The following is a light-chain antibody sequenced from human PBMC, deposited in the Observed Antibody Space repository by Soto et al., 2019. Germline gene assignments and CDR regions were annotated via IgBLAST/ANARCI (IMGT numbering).Light chain of an antibody. V-gene: IGKV1-5*01. J-gene: IGKJ4*01. Sequence: DIQMTQSPSTLSASVGDRVTITCRASQSVRSWLAWYQKKPGRAPKFLIYDASSLESGVPSRFSGSGSGTELTLTISNLQPDDFATYYCQQYDKYPLTFGGGTKVEI. CDR2: DAS. CDR1: QSVRSW. CDR3: QQYDKYPLT.